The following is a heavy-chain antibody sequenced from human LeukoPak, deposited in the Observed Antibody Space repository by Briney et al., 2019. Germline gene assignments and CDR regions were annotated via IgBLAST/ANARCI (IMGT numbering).Heavy chain of an antibody. CDR1: GYTFTSYA. J-gene: IGHJ4*02. V-gene: IGHV1-3*01. CDR3: ARGRITMVRGVIIKGDSPLN. CDR2: INAGNGNT. Sequence: ASVKVSCKASGYTFTSYAMHWVRQAPGQRLEWMGWINAGNGNTKYSQKFQGRVTITRDTSASTAYMELSSLRSEDTAVYYCARGRITMVRGVIIKGDSPLNWDQGTLVTVSS. D-gene: IGHD3-10*01.